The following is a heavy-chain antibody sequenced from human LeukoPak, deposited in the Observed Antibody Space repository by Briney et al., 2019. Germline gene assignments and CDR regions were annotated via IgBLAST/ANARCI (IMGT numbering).Heavy chain of an antibody. CDR2: ISSSGSTI. D-gene: IGHD5-12*01. CDR3: TKDAVGSISGYLPD. CDR1: GFTFSDYY. V-gene: IGHV3-11*01. Sequence: PGGSLRLSCAASGFTFSDYYMSWIRQAPGKGLEWVSYISSSGSTIYYADSVKGRFTISRDNAKNSLYLQMNSLRAEDTALYYCTKDAVGSISGYLPDWGQGTLVTVSA. J-gene: IGHJ4*02.